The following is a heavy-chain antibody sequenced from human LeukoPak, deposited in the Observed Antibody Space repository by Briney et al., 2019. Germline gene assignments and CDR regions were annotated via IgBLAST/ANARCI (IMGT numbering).Heavy chain of an antibody. CDR1: GGSFSGYY. CDR2: INHSGST. Sequence: SETLSLTCAVYGGSFSGYYWSWIRQPPGKGLEWIGEINHSGSTNYNPSLKSRVTISVDTSKNQFSLKLGSVTAADTAVYYCARGPLIVVVPAVNYYYYMDVWGKGTTVTVSS. J-gene: IGHJ6*03. CDR3: ARGPLIVVVPAVNYYYYMDV. D-gene: IGHD2-2*01. V-gene: IGHV4-34*01.